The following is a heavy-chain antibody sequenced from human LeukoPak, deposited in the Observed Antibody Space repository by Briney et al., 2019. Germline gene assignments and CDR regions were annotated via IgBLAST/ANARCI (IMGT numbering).Heavy chain of an antibody. CDR3: ARDRFERGYCSSTSCLRHYYYGMDV. CDR1: GFTFSSCG. J-gene: IGHJ6*02. D-gene: IGHD2-2*01. CDR2: IWYDGSNK. Sequence: GGSLRLSCAASGFTFSSCGMHWVRQAPGKGLEWVAVIWYDGSNKYYADSVKGRFTISRDNSKNTLYLQMNSLRAEDTAVYYCARDRFERGYCSSTSCLRHYYYGMDVWGQGTTVTVSS. V-gene: IGHV3-33*01.